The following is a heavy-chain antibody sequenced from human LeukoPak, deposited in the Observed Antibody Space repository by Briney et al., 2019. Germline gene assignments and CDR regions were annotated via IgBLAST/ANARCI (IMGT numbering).Heavy chain of an antibody. J-gene: IGHJ4*02. CDR1: GGTFSSYA. V-gene: IGHV1-69*04. CDR3: ARDGEMATIYFDY. CDR2: IIPIVGIA. D-gene: IGHD5-24*01. Sequence: SVKVSCKASGGTFSSYAISWVRQAPGQGLEWMGTIIPIVGIANYAQKFQGRVTNTADKFTSTAYMELSSLRSEDTAVYYCARDGEMATIYFDYWGQGTLVTVSS.